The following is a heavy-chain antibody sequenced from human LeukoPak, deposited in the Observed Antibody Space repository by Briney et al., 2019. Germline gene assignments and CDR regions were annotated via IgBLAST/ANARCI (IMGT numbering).Heavy chain of an antibody. V-gene: IGHV5-51*01. J-gene: IGHJ4*02. CDR1: GYSFTSYW. CDR2: IYPGDSET. Sequence: RGESLKISCKGSGYSFTSYWTGWVRQMPGKGLEWMGIIYPGDSETIYSPSFQGQVTISVDKSFSTAYLQWSSLKASDTAMYYCARQYITGWQSFDYWGQGTLVTVSS. CDR3: ARQYITGWQSFDY. D-gene: IGHD6-19*01.